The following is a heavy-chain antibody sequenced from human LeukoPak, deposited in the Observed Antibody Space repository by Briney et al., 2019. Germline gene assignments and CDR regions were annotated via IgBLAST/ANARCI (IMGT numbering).Heavy chain of an antibody. V-gene: IGHV3-48*01. CDR2: ISSSSSTI. J-gene: IGHJ4*02. CDR3: AKDLLRIVNY. Sequence: GGAPRLSCAASGFTFSSYSMNWVRPAPGEGVEWVSYISSSSSTIYYADSVKGRFTISRDNSKNTLYLQMNSLRAEDMAVYYCAKDLLRIVNYWGQGTLVTVSS. D-gene: IGHD1-26*01. CDR1: GFTFSSYS.